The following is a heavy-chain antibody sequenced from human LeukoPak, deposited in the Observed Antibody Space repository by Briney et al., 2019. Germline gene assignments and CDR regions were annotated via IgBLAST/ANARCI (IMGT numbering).Heavy chain of an antibody. D-gene: IGHD5-18*01. CDR3: SGYSYGYGY. CDR2: IRYDGSHK. J-gene: IGHJ4*02. Sequence: GGSLRLSCAASGFPFSSYGMHWVRQAPGKGLEWVAFIRYDGSHKYYADSVKGRFTIFRDNSKNTLYLQMNSLRAEDTAVYYCSGYSYGYGYWGQGTLVTVSS. V-gene: IGHV3-30*02. CDR1: GFPFSSYG.